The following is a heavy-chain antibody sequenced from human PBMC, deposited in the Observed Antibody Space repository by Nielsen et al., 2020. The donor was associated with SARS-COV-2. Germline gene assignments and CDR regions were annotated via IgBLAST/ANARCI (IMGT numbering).Heavy chain of an antibody. CDR1: GYTLTELS. D-gene: IGHD3-10*01. Sequence: ASVKVSCQVSGYTLTELSMHWVRQAPGKGLEWMGGFDPEDGETIYAQKFQGRVTMTEDTSTDAAYMELSSLRSEDTAVYYCATELITMVRGVIRDYWGQGTLVTVSS. CDR3: ATELITMVRGVIRDY. J-gene: IGHJ4*02. V-gene: IGHV1-24*01. CDR2: FDPEDGET.